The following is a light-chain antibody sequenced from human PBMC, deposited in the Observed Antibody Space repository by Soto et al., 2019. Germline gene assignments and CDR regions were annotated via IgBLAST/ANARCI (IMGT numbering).Light chain of an antibody. J-gene: IGKJ2*01. CDR3: QQYNNWPFYT. Sequence: EIVMTQSPATLSVSPGERATLSCRASQSVSSNLAWYQQKPGQAPRLLIYGASTRATGIPARFSGSGSGTEFTLTISSLQSEDSAVYYCQQYNNWPFYTFGQGTKVDIK. CDR2: GAS. V-gene: IGKV3-15*01. CDR1: QSVSSN.